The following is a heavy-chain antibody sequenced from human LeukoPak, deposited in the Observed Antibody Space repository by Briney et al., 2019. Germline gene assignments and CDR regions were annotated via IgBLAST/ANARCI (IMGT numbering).Heavy chain of an antibody. V-gene: IGHV3-23*01. J-gene: IGHJ6*03. CDR3: AKAGLLWFREYFMDV. CDR2: IGGSGGST. Sequence: GGSLRLSCAASGFTFSSYAMSWVRQAPGKGLEWVSAIGGSGGSTYYADSVKGRFTISRDNSKNTLYLQMNSLRAEDTAVYYCAKAGLLWFREYFMDVWGKGTTVTVSS. CDR1: GFTFSSYA. D-gene: IGHD3-10*01.